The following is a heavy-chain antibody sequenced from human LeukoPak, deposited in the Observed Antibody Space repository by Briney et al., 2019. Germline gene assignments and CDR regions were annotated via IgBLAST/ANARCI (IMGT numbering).Heavy chain of an antibody. D-gene: IGHD3-9*01. J-gene: IGHJ4*02. V-gene: IGHV3-66*01. CDR2: IYRDGSS. Sequence: SGGSLRLSCAASGFTFSSYAMSWVRQAPGKGLEWVSVIYRDGSSYYAESVKGRFTISRDNSKNTLHIQMNSLRAEDTAVYYCARSFYDILIGYYQYFDYWGQGTLVTVSS. CDR1: GFTFSSYA. CDR3: ARSFYDILIGYYQYFDY.